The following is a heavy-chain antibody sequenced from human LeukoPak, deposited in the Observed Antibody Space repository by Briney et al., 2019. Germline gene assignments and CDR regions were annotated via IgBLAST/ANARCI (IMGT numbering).Heavy chain of an antibody. CDR1: GGSISSSSYY. D-gene: IGHD6-19*01. CDR3: ARVSGWNPLQAAHLDY. CDR2: IYYSGST. J-gene: IGHJ4*02. Sequence: SETLSLTCTVSGGSISSSSYYWGWIRQPPGKGLEWIGSIYYSGSTYYNPSLKSRVTTSVDTSKNQFSLKLSSVTAADTAVYYCARVSGWNPLQAAHLDYWGQGILVTVSS. V-gene: IGHV4-39*07.